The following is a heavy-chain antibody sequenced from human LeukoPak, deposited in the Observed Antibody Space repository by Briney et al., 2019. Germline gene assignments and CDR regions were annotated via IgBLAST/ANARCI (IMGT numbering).Heavy chain of an antibody. D-gene: IGHD6-13*01. CDR1: GGTFSSYA. CDR2: IIPILGIA. J-gene: IGHJ5*02. V-gene: IGHV1-69*04. CDR3: ARDRSAAGNNWFDP. Sequence: ASVKVSCKASGGTFSSYAISWVRQAPGQGLEWMGRIIPILGIANYAQKFQGRVTITADKSTSTAYMELSSLRSEDTAVYYCARDRSAAGNNWFDPWGQGTLVTVSS.